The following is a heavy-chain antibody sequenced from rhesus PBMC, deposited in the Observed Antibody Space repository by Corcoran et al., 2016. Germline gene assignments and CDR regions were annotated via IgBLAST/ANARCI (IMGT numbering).Heavy chain of an antibody. CDR3: ARVRYEDDYGYYYTRYWYFDL. D-gene: IGHD3-9*01. J-gene: IGHJ2*01. V-gene: IGHV4-165*02. CDR1: GGSIRGSY. Sequence: QVQLQESGPGLVKPSVTLSLTCAVSGGSIRGSYWPWIRQPPGPGLEWVGSFGGSRGGTYYNPSLKSRVTISTDTSKNQFSLKLSSVTAADTAVYYCARVRYEDDYGYYYTRYWYFDLWGPGTPITISS. CDR2: FGGSRGGT.